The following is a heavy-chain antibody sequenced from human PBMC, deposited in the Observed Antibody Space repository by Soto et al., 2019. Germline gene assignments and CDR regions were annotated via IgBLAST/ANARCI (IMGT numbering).Heavy chain of an antibody. CDR2: IGGSGATI. CDR3: ARSLRPLSSTDS. CDR1: GFPFSAFA. Sequence: GGSLRLSCAASGFPFSAFAMNWVRQAPGKGLEWVAGIGGSGATIYYADSVKGRFSISRDNFKNTVYLQMNSLRGDDTAVYYFARSLRPLSSTDSRGKGPQVTLST. D-gene: IGHD2-21*02. V-gene: IGHV3-23*01. J-gene: IGHJ4*02.